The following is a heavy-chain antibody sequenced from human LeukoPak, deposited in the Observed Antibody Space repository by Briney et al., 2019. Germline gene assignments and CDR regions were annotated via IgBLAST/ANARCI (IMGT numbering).Heavy chain of an antibody. CDR3: ARDSSYYDSSGYYSRQFDY. CDR1: GGSISSYY. CDR2: IYTSGST. Sequence: KASETLSLTCTVSGGSISSYYWSWIRQPAGKGLEWIGRIYTSGSTNYNPSLKSRVTISVDTSKNQFSLKLSSVTAADTAVYYCARDSSYYDSSGYYSRQFDYWGQGTLVTVSS. J-gene: IGHJ4*02. V-gene: IGHV4-4*07. D-gene: IGHD3-22*01.